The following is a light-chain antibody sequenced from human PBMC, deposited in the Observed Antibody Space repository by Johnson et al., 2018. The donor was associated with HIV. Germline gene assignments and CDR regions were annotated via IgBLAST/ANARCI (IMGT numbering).Light chain of an antibody. CDR2: DNN. Sequence: QSVLTQPPSVSAAPGQKLTISCSGSSSNIGNNYVSWYQQLPGTAPKLLIYDNNKRPSGIPDRFSGSKSGTSATLGITGLQTGAEADYYCGTWDSSLSAGVFGTGTKVTVL. CDR3: GTWDSSLSAGV. V-gene: IGLV1-51*01. J-gene: IGLJ1*01. CDR1: SSNIGNNY.